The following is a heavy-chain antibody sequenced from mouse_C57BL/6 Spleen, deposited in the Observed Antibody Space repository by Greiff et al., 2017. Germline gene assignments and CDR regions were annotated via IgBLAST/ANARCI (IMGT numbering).Heavy chain of an antibody. V-gene: IGHV1-39*01. CDR2: INPNYGTT. CDR3: AKETTIVKYFDV. CDR1: GYSFTDYN. Sequence: EVKLQESGPELVKPGASVKISCKASGYSFTDYNMNWVKQSNGKSLEWIGVINPNYGTTRYNQKFKGKATLTVDQSSSTAYMQLNSLTSEDSAVYYCAKETTIVKYFDVWGTGTTVTVSS. D-gene: IGHD2-5*01. J-gene: IGHJ1*03.